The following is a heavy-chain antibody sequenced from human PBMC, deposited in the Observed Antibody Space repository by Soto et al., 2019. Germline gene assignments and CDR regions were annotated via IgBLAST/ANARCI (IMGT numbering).Heavy chain of an antibody. CDR2: ISGTGGTT. CDR1: GFTFSSYA. J-gene: IGHJ4*02. D-gene: IGHD6-25*01. Sequence: EVQLLESGGGLVQPGGSLGLSCAASGFTFSSYAMSWVRQAPGKGLEWGSAISGTGGTTYYADSVKGRFTISRDNSRNTLHLQMNSLRAEDTAIYYCAKFFVETGGSSGWPWSFHFWGQGTLVTVSS. CDR3: AKFFVETGGSSGWPWSFHF. V-gene: IGHV3-23*01.